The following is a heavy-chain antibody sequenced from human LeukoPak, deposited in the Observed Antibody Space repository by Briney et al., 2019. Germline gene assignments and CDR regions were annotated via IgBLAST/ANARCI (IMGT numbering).Heavy chain of an antibody. D-gene: IGHD3-16*01. CDR3: ARDQGPMITSGWFDP. CDR1: GGTFSSYA. Sequence: GASVKVSCKASGGTFSSYAISWVRQAPGQGLEWMGRIIPILGIANYAQKFQGRVTITADKSTSTAYMELSSLRSEDTAVYYCARDQGPMITSGWFDPWGQGTLVTVSS. CDR2: IIPILGIA. V-gene: IGHV1-69*04. J-gene: IGHJ5*02.